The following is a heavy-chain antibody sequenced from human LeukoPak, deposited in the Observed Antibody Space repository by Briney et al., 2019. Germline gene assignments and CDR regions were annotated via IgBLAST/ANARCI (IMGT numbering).Heavy chain of an antibody. J-gene: IGHJ3*02. Sequence: SVKVSRKASGGTFSSYAISWVRQAPGQGLEWMGGIIPIFGTANYAQKFQGRVTITADESTSTAYMELSSLRSEDTAVYYCALGHYYDSSGPDAFDIWGQGTMVTVSS. CDR1: GGTFSSYA. CDR2: IIPIFGTA. D-gene: IGHD3-22*01. V-gene: IGHV1-69*13. CDR3: ALGHYYDSSGPDAFDI.